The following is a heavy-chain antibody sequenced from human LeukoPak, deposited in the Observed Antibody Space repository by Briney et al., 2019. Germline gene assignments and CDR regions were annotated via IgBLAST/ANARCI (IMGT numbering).Heavy chain of an antibody. CDR1: GYTFTGYY. D-gene: IGHD2-2*01. CDR2: INPNSGGT. Sequence: ASVKVSCKASGYTFTGYYMHWVRQARGQGLEWMGWINPNSGGTNYAQKFQGRVTMTRDTSISTAYMELSRLRSDDTAVYYCARETGYCSSTSCQNIDYWGQGTLVTVSS. CDR3: ARETGYCSSTSCQNIDY. J-gene: IGHJ4*02. V-gene: IGHV1-2*02.